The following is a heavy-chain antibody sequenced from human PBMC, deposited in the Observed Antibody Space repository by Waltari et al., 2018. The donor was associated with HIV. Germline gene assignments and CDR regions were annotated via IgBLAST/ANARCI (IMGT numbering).Heavy chain of an antibody. J-gene: IGHJ3*02. Sequence: LEWVSGISWNSGSIGYADSVKGRFTISRDNAKNSLYLQMNSLRAEDTALYYCAKDRTIQLWSSFSAFDIWGQGTMVTVSS. V-gene: IGHV3-9*01. D-gene: IGHD5-18*01. CDR2: ISWNSGSI. CDR3: AKDRTIQLWSSFSAFDI.